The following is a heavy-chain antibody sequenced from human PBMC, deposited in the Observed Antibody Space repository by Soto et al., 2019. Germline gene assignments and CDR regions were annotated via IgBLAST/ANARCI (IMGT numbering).Heavy chain of an antibody. V-gene: IGHV3-23*01. D-gene: IGHD5-12*01. Sequence: GGSLRLSCAASGFTLSGYAMDWVRQAPGKGLEYVSGIISSGVGTYYANSVQGRFTISRDNSKNTLYVQMNSLRADDTAEYYCAKHSGYDHYYDMDVWGQGTTVTVSS. CDR3: AKHSGYDHYYDMDV. J-gene: IGHJ6*02. CDR1: GFTLSGYA. CDR2: IISSGVGT.